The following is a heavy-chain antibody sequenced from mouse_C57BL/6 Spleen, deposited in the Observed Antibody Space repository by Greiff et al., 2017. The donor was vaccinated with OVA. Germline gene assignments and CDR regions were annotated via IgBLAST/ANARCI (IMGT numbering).Heavy chain of an antibody. CDR3: ATSITTVVAGAMDY. J-gene: IGHJ4*01. V-gene: IGHV2-4*01. CDR1: GFSLTSYG. CDR2: IWSGGST. Sequence: QVQLKESGPGLVQPSQSLSITCTVSGFSLTSYGVHWVRQPPGKGLEWLGVIWSGGSTDYNAAFISRLSISKDNSKSQVFFKMNSLQADDTAIYYCATSITTVVAGAMDYWGQGTSVTVSS. D-gene: IGHD1-1*01.